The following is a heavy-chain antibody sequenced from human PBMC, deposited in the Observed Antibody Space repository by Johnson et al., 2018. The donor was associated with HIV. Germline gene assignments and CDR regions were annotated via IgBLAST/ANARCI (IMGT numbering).Heavy chain of an antibody. V-gene: IGHV3-30*04. J-gene: IGHJ3*02. CDR3: ARESSAGEYSYGII. D-gene: IGHD5-18*01. CDR2: ISDDGTNK. Sequence: QVQLVESGGGVVQPGRSLRLSCAASGFTFSSYAMHWVRQAPGKGLEWVAVISDDGTNKFYADSVKGRFTISRDNSKNTMFLQMNSLKAEDTAVYYCARESSAGEYSYGIIWGQGTMVTVSS. CDR1: GFTFSSYA.